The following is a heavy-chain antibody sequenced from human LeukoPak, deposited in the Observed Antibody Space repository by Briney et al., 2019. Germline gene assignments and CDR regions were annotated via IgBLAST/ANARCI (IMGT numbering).Heavy chain of an antibody. D-gene: IGHD6-19*01. CDR2: ISYDGTNK. V-gene: IGHV3-30*04. CDR3: STSISVAEDAFDI. J-gene: IGHJ3*02. Sequence: GGSLRLSCAPSGLHFSSYAMDWVRQAPGKGLAWVASISYDGTNKYYADSVKGRFTTSRDDSKNTLYLQMNSLRTEDTAVYYCSTSISVAEDAFDIWGQGTMVTVSS. CDR1: GLHFSSYA.